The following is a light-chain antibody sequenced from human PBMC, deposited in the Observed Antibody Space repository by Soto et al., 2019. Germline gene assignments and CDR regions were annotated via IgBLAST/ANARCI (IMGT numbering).Light chain of an antibody. Sequence: QYVLTQPPSVSGAPGQRLTISCTGSSSNIGAGYDVHWYRQPPGTAPKLLIFGNNNRPSGVPDRFSGSKSGTSASLAITGLQAEDEADYYCQSYDSSLSGYVFGTGTKVTVL. CDR2: GNN. J-gene: IGLJ1*01. CDR3: QSYDSSLSGYV. CDR1: SSNIGAGYD. V-gene: IGLV1-40*01.